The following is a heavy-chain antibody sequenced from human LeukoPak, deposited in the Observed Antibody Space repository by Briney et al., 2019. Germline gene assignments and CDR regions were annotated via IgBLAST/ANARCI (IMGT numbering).Heavy chain of an antibody. Sequence: SETLSLTCTVPGGSISSYYWSWIRQPPGKGLEWIGNIYYSGSTNYSPSLKSRVTISVYTSKNQFSLKLSSVTAADTAVYYCARHVGLGDAFDIWGQGTMVTVSS. CDR1: GGSISSYY. CDR3: ARHVGLGDAFDI. D-gene: IGHD3-16*01. J-gene: IGHJ3*02. CDR2: IYYSGST. V-gene: IGHV4-59*08.